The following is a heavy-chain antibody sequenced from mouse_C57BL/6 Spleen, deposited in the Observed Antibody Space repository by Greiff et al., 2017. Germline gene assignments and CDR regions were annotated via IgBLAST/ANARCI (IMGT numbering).Heavy chain of an antibody. Sequence: VQLQQSGPELVKPGASVKMSCKASGYTFTDYNMHWVKQSHGKSLEWIGYINPNNGGTSYNQKFKGKATLTVNKSSSTAYMELRSLTSEDSAVYYCARDDGYWDYFDYWGQGTTLTVSS. CDR1: GYTFTDYN. D-gene: IGHD2-3*01. J-gene: IGHJ2*01. V-gene: IGHV1-22*01. CDR2: INPNNGGT. CDR3: ARDDGYWDYFDY.